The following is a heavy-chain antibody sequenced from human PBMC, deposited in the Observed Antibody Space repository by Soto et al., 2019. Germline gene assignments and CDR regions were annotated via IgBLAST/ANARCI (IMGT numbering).Heavy chain of an antibody. CDR2: ITETGDRT. J-gene: IGHJ4*02. V-gene: IGHV3-23*01. CDR1: GFMLSSYS. CDR3: ATMNGYFEY. D-gene: IGHD3-22*01. Sequence: GSLRLSCAASGFMLSSYSMSWVRQTPGKGLEWVAAITETGDRTYYAGSVTGRFTISRDNSKKTNYLQMTSLRAEDTAMYYCATMNGYFEYWGQGTPVTVSS.